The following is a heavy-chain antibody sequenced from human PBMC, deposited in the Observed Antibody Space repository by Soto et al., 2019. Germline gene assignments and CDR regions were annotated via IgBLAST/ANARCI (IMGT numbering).Heavy chain of an antibody. CDR2: INHSGST. D-gene: IGHD2-21*02. CDR3: ARGRDSEKLRWYYYYYYYMDV. CDR1: GGSFRGYD. V-gene: IGHV4-34*01. Sequence: PSETLSLTCAVYGGSFRGYDWSWIRQPPGKGLEWIGEINHSGSTNYNPSLKSRVTISVDTSKNQFSLKLSSVTAADTAVYYCARGRDSEKLRWYYYYYYYMDVWGKGTTVTVPS. J-gene: IGHJ6*03.